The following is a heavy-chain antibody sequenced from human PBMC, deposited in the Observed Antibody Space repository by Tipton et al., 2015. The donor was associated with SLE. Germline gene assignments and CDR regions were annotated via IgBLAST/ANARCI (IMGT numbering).Heavy chain of an antibody. CDR1: GGSISSSSYY. D-gene: IGHD4-17*01. Sequence: TLSLTCTVSGGSISSSSYYWGWVRQPPGKGLEWIGSIYYSGSTYYNPSLKSRVTISVDTSKNQFALKLSSVTAADTAVYYCASSYGDFSWFDPWGQGTLVTVSS. J-gene: IGHJ5*02. CDR2: IYYSGST. V-gene: IGHV4-39*06. CDR3: ASSYGDFSWFDP.